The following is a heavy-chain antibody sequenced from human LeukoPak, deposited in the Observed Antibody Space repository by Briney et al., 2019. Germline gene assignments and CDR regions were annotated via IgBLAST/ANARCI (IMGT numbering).Heavy chain of an antibody. CDR1: GFTFSSYT. D-gene: IGHD3-10*01. V-gene: IGHV3-21*05. Sequence: PGASLRLSCAASGFTFSSYTMSWVRQAPGKGLEWVSYISSSSSYTNYADSVKGRFTISRDNAKNSLYLQMNSLRAEDTAVYYCARDAGYYYGSGSYPSYFDYWGQGTLVTVSS. CDR3: ARDAGYYYGSGSYPSYFDY. CDR2: ISSSSSYT. J-gene: IGHJ4*02.